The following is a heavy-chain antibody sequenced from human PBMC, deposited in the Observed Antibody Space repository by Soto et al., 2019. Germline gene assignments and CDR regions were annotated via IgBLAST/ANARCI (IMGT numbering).Heavy chain of an antibody. V-gene: IGHV3-74*01. D-gene: IGHD3-16*01. CDR3: ARGRRGGYGMDV. CDR1: GFTFSSYW. J-gene: IGHJ6*02. CDR2: IRYDGRIT. Sequence: EVQLVESGGGLVQPGGSLRLSCAASGFTFSSYWMHWVRQAPGKGLVWVSRIRYDGRITNYADSVKGRSTISRDDAKNTVYLQMNSLGAEDTAVYYCARGRRGGYGMDVWGQGTTVTVSS.